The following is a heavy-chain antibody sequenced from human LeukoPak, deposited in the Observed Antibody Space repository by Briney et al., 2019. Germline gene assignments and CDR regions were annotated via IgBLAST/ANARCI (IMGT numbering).Heavy chain of an antibody. CDR3: AADHGSTSCYCGASDL. V-gene: IGHV3-33*01. Sequence: GGSLRLSCAASGFTFSSYGMHWVRQAPGKGLEWVAVIWYDGSNKYYADSVKGRFTISRDNSKNTLYLQMNSLRAEDTAVYYCAADHGSTSCYCGASDLWGQGTRVIVSS. CDR1: GFTFSSYG. D-gene: IGHD2-2*01. CDR2: IWYDGSNK. J-gene: IGHJ3*01.